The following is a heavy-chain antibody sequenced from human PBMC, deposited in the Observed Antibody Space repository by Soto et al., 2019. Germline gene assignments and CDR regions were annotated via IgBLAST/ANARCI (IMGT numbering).Heavy chain of an antibody. D-gene: IGHD4-17*01. J-gene: IGHJ6*02. CDR1: GFTFSSYG. Sequence: GGSLRLSCAASGFTFSSYGMHWVRQAPGKXLEWVAVIWYDGSNKYYADSVKGRFTISRDNSKNTLYLQMNSLRAEDTAVYYCARWTRTRTTGTIYYYYGMDVWGQGTTVTVSS. V-gene: IGHV3-33*01. CDR2: IWYDGSNK. CDR3: ARWTRTRTTGTIYYYYGMDV.